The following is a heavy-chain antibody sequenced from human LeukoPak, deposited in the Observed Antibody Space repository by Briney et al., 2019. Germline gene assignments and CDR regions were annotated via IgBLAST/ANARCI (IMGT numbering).Heavy chain of an antibody. CDR3: ARDPNRSGYYYVGIDY. Sequence: GASVKVSCKASGYTFTGYYMHWVRQAPGQGLEWVGWINPNSGGTNYAQKFQGRVTMTRDTSISTAYMELSRLRSDDTAVYYCARDPNRSGYYYVGIDYWGQGTLVTVSS. CDR2: INPNSGGT. CDR1: GYTFTGYY. V-gene: IGHV1-2*02. J-gene: IGHJ4*02. D-gene: IGHD3-22*01.